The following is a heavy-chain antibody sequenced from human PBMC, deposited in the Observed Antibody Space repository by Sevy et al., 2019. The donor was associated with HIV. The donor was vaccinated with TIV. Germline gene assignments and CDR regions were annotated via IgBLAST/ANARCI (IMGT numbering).Heavy chain of an antibody. V-gene: IGHV1-2*02. Sequence: ASVKVSCKASGYLFSGYYVHWVRQAPGQWLEWMGWINPKDGGTNYAQKFQGRVTMTTDTSISTAYLELNRLTSDDTAMFYCSRSVYGSGTYLNDYWGQGTLITVSS. D-gene: IGHD3-10*01. CDR3: SRSVYGSGTYLNDY. CDR2: INPKDGGT. J-gene: IGHJ4*02. CDR1: GYLFSGYY.